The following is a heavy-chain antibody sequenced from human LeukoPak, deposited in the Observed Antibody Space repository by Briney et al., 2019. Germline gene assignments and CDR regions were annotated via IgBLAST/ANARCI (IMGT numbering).Heavy chain of an antibody. J-gene: IGHJ4*02. CDR2: IYYSGST. D-gene: IGHD3-22*01. V-gene: IGHV4-39*07. CDR1: GGSISSSIYY. CDR3: ARDGVLMGSGYSPPFDY. Sequence: SETLSLTCTVSGGSISSSIYYWGWIRHPPGKGLEWIGSIYYSGSTYYNPSLKSRVTISVDTSKNQFSLKLSSVTAADTAVYYCARDGVLMGSGYSPPFDYWGQGTLVTVSS.